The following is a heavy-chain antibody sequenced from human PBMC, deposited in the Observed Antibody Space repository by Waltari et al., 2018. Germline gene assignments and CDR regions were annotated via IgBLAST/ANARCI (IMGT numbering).Heavy chain of an antibody. J-gene: IGHJ5*02. V-gene: IGHV1-2*06. D-gene: IGHD3-22*01. CDR1: GYTFTGYY. Sequence: QVQLVQSGAEVKKPGASVKVSCKASGYTFTGYYMHWVRQAPGQGLEWMGRSNPNSGGTNYAQKFQGRFTMTRDTSISTAYMELSRLRSDDTAVYYCARGSYYDSSGYSLNWFDPWGQGTLVTVAS. CDR2: SNPNSGGT. CDR3: ARGSYYDSSGYSLNWFDP.